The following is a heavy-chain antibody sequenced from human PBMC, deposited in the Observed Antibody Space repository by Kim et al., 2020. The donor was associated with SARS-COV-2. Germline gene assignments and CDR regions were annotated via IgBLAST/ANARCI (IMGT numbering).Heavy chain of an antibody. Sequence: GGSLRLSCAASGFTFSSYAMHWVRQAPGKGLEWVAVISYDGSNKYYADSVKGRFTISRDNSKNTLYLQMNSLRAEDTAVYYCAREFVTHAGYYFYYWGQGTLVTVSS. V-gene: IGHV3-30-3*01. D-gene: IGHD3-10*01. CDR3: AREFVTHAGYYFYY. CDR1: GFTFSSYA. CDR2: ISYDGSNK. J-gene: IGHJ4*02.